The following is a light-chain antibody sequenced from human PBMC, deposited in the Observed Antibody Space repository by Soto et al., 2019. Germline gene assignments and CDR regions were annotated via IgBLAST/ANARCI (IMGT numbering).Light chain of an antibody. CDR3: ASWDDSLSGFVV. CDR2: RNS. J-gene: IGLJ2*01. CDR1: SSNIGSNY. Sequence: QSVLTQPPSASGTPGQRGTISCSGSSSNIGSNYVFWYQQLPGTAPKVLMYRNSQRPSGVPDRFSGSKSGTSASLAISGLRSEDEADYYCASWDDSLSGFVVFGGGTKLTVL. V-gene: IGLV1-47*01.